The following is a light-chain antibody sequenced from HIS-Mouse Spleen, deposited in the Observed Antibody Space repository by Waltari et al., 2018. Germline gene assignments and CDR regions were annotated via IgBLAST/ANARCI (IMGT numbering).Light chain of an antibody. CDR3: AAWDDSLNVV. CDR1: SSNIGSNT. CDR2: SNN. V-gene: IGLV1-44*01. J-gene: IGLJ2*01. Sequence: QSVLTQPPSASGTPGPRVTIPCSGSSSNIGSNTVNWYQQLPGTAPKLLIYSNNQRPSGVPDRFSGSKSGTSASLAISGLQSEDEADYYCAAWDDSLNVVFGGGTKLTVL.